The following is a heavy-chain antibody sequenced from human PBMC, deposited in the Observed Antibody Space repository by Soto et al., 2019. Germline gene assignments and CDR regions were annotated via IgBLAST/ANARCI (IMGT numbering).Heavy chain of an antibody. Sequence: EVQMLESGGGLVQPGGSLRLSCAASGFTFSNYALSWVRQAPGKGLEWVSSITASGATTYYADAVKGRFTVSRDRSKDTVYLQMDSLRAEDTAVYYCAKYSTTAASRYFDLWGQGTLVTVAS. J-gene: IGHJ4*02. D-gene: IGHD1-1*01. V-gene: IGHV3-23*01. CDR2: ITASGATT. CDR3: AKYSTTAASRYFDL. CDR1: GFTFSNYA.